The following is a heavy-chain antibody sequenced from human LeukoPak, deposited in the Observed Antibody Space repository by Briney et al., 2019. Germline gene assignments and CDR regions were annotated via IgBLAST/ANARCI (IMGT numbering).Heavy chain of an antibody. CDR2: ISGSGGST. Sequence: GGSLRLSCAASGFTFSGYAMSWVRQAPGKGLEWVSAISGSGGSTYYADSAKGRFTISRDNSKNTLYLQMNSLRAEDTAVYYCAKDRYYGSGSYSPRLYFDYWGQGTLVTVSS. J-gene: IGHJ4*02. CDR3: AKDRYYGSGSYSPRLYFDY. D-gene: IGHD3-10*01. CDR1: GFTFSGYA. V-gene: IGHV3-23*01.